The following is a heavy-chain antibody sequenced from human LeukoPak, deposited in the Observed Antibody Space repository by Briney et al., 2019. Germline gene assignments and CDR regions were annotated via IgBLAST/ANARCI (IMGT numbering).Heavy chain of an antibody. CDR3: ARTKYCSGGSCYSGSLDY. CDR1: GGSFSGYY. V-gene: IGHV4-34*01. Sequence: PSETLSLTCAVYGGSFSGYYWSWIRQPPGKGLEWIGEINHSESTNYNPSLKSRVTISVDTSKNQFSLKLSSVTAADTAVYYCARTKYCSGGSCYSGSLDYWGQGTLVTVSS. J-gene: IGHJ4*02. CDR2: INHSEST. D-gene: IGHD2-15*01.